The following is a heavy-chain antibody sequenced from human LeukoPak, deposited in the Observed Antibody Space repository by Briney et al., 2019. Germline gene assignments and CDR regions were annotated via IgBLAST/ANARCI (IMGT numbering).Heavy chain of an antibody. CDR1: GFTFNRYR. Sequence: GGSLRLSCAASGFTFNRYRLHWVRQAPGKGLEWVAVISYDGRYQFYADSVKGRFTVSRDNSKNTLSLQMNSLRAEDTAVYHCARMMTDFDGSGHDIQRGAFDIWGQGTMVTVS. CDR3: ARMMTDFDGSGHDIQRGAFDI. V-gene: IGHV3-30*04. J-gene: IGHJ3*02. D-gene: IGHD3-22*01. CDR2: ISYDGRYQ.